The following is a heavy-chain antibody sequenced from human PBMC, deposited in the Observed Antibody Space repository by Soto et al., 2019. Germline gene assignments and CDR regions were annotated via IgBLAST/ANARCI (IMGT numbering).Heavy chain of an antibody. V-gene: IGHV4-59*12. CDR2: LYNTGST. CDR1: GASISRYY. Sequence: SETLSLTCTVSGASISRYYWSWIRQSPGKGLEWIGYLYNTGSTIYNPSLKSRVTISVDRSKNQFSLKLSSVTAADTAVYYCARGPPFHWGQGTLVTVSS. D-gene: IGHD3-16*01. CDR3: ARGPPFH. J-gene: IGHJ4*02.